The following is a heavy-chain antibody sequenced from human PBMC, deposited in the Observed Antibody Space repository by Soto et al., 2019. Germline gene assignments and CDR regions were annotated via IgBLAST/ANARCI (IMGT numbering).Heavy chain of an antibody. CDR2: IYYSGST. Sequence: SETLSLTCTVSGGSISSGGYYWSWIRQHPGKGLEWIGYIYYSGSTYYNPSLKSRVTISVDTSKNQFSLKLSSVTAADTAVYYCARATRGPATVPGDFDYWGQGTPVTVSS. CDR3: ARATRGPATVPGDFDY. J-gene: IGHJ4*02. CDR1: GGSISSGGYY. V-gene: IGHV4-31*03. D-gene: IGHD3-10*01.